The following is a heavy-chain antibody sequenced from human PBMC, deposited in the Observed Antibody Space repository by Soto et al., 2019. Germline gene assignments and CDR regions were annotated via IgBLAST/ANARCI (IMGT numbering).Heavy chain of an antibody. Sequence: QVQLVESGGGVVQPGRSLRLSCAASGFTFSSYAMHWVRQAPGKGLEWVAVISYDGSNKYYADSVKGRFTISRDNSKNTLYLQMNSLRAEDTAVYYCAREVVSSGPPYYFDYWGQGTLVTVS. D-gene: IGHD3-22*01. CDR2: ISYDGSNK. CDR1: GFTFSSYA. V-gene: IGHV3-30-3*01. CDR3: AREVVSSGPPYYFDY. J-gene: IGHJ4*02.